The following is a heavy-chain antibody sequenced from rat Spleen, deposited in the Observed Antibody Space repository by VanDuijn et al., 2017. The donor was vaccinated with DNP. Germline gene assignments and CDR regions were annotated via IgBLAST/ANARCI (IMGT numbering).Heavy chain of an antibody. CDR2: IGVNGGRT. J-gene: IGHJ3*01. CDR3: ARPIYNNHGGFAY. Sequence: EVQLVESGGGLVQPGGSLKLSCAASGFIFTGHYMAWVRQAPKKGLEWVATIGVNGGRTYYADSVTGRFTISRDNAKSTLYLQMDSLRSEDMATYYCARPIYNNHGGFAYWGQGTLVTVSS. D-gene: IGHD1-10*01. V-gene: IGHV5-22*01. CDR1: GFIFTGHY.